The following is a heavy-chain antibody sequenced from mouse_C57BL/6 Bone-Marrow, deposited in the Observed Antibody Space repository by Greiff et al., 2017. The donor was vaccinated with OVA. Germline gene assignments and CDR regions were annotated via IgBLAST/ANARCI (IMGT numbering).Heavy chain of an antibody. Sequence: DVQLVESGAELVRPGASVKLSCTASGFNIKDDYMHWVKQRPEQGLEWIGWIDPENGDTEYASKFQGKATITADTSSNTAYLQLSSLTSEDTAVYYCTTAYAMDYWGQGTSVTVSS. V-gene: IGHV14-4*01. J-gene: IGHJ4*01. CDR1: GFNIKDDY. CDR3: TTAYAMDY. CDR2: IDPENGDT.